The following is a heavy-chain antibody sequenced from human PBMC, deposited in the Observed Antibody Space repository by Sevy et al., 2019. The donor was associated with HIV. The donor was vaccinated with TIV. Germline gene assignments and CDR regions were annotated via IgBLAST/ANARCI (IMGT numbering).Heavy chain of an antibody. D-gene: IGHD1-1*01. Sequence: GGSLRLSCAASGFTFSSYGMHWVRQAPGKGLEWVAVIWFDGSNTLYADSVKGRFTISRDIAENTLHLQMNSLRAEDTAVYYCARDLESYNYAAYGHTFMPDYWGQGTVVTVSS. J-gene: IGHJ4*02. V-gene: IGHV3-33*01. CDR1: GFTFSSYG. CDR2: IWFDGSNT. CDR3: ARDLESYNYAAYGHTFMPDY.